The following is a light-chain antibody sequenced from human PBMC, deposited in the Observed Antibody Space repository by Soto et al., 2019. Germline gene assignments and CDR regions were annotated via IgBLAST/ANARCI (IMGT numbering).Light chain of an antibody. CDR2: EVS. Sequence: QSALTQPASVSGSPGQSITISCTGTSSDVGSYKLVSWYQQHPGKAPKLMISEVSKRPSGISDRFSGSKSGSTASLTISGLQAEDKADYYCCSYAGTSTHTVFGGGTQLTVL. J-gene: IGLJ7*01. CDR1: SSDVGSYKL. V-gene: IGLV2-23*02. CDR3: CSYAGTSTHTV.